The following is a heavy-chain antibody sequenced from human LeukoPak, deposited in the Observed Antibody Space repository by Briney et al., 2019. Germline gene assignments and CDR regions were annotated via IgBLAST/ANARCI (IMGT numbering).Heavy chain of an antibody. D-gene: IGHD3-10*01. Sequence: PGGSLRLSCAASGFTFSSYGMSWVRQAPGKGLEWVSAISGSGGSTYYADSVKGRFTISRDNSKDTLYLQMNSLRAEDTAVYYCAKVYGSGSYYNGFDPWGQGTLVTVSS. CDR3: AKVYGSGSYYNGFDP. CDR2: ISGSGGST. J-gene: IGHJ5*02. CDR1: GFTFSSYG. V-gene: IGHV3-23*01.